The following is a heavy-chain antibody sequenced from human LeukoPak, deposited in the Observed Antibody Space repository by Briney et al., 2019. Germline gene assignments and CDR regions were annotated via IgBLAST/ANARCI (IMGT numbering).Heavy chain of an antibody. J-gene: IGHJ6*02. CDR1: GYSFTSYW. CDR3: ARQQGSSWYRYGMDV. V-gene: IGHV5-51*01. Sequence: GASLQISCKGSGYSFTSYWIGWVRQMPGKGLEWMGIIYPDDSDTRYSPSFQGQVTISADKSISTAYLQWSSLKASDTAMYYCARQQGSSWYRYGMDVWGQGTTVTVSS. CDR2: IYPDDSDT. D-gene: IGHD6-13*01.